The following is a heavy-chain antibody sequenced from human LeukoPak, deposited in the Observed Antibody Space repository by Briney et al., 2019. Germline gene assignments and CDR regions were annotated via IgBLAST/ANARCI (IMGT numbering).Heavy chain of an antibody. Sequence: SETLSLTCTVSGGFISSSSYYWGWIRQPPGKGLEWIGSIYYSGSTYYNPSLKSRVTISVDTSKNQFSLKLSSVTAADTAVYYCARQVPEWLMYYFDYWGQGTLVTVSS. CDR3: ARQVPEWLMYYFDY. CDR1: GGFISSSSYY. J-gene: IGHJ4*02. D-gene: IGHD3-3*01. V-gene: IGHV4-39*01. CDR2: IYYSGST.